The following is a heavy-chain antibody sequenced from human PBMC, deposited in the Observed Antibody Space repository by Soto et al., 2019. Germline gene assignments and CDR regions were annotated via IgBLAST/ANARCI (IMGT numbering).Heavy chain of an antibody. Sequence: GEALNISCECSGCTFGNGGIVLVRQVPGKCLEWVAIMYPIDSRTIYSPSFQGQVTISADNSISTAYLQWTSLKASDTAIYYCSKFKYRKSVRSPHLRGQRPPLTVSS. D-gene: IGHD5-12*01. J-gene: IGHJ1*01. CDR1: GCTFGNGG. V-gene: IGHV5-51*01. CDR3: SKFKYRKSVRSPHL. CDR2: MYPIDSRT.